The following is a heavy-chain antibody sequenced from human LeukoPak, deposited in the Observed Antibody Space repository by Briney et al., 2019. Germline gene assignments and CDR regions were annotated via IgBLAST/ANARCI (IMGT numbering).Heavy chain of an antibody. CDR3: ARGCSSTSCSIDY. CDR2: IIPIFGTA. V-gene: IGHV1-69*05. J-gene: IGHJ4*02. CDR1: GGTFSSYA. Sequence: EASVKASCMASGGTFSSYAISWVRQAPGQGLEWMGGIIPIFGTANYAQKFQGRVTITTDESTSTAYMELSSLRSEDTAVYYCARGCSSTSCSIDYWGQGTLVTVSS. D-gene: IGHD2-2*01.